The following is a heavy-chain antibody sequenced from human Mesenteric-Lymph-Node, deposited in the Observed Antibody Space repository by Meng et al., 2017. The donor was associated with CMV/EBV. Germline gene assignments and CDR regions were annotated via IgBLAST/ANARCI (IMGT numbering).Heavy chain of an antibody. J-gene: IGHJ4*02. Sequence: SETLSLTCTVSAGSISTYYWSWIRQPPGKGLEWVGYIFYSGTTNYNPSLNSRVTISVDTSENQFSLRLTSVTAADTAVYYCARGGFRATHADYWGQGTLVTVSS. D-gene: IGHD2-15*01. CDR2: IFYSGTT. CDR3: ARGGFRATHADY. CDR1: AGSISTYY. V-gene: IGHV4-59*01.